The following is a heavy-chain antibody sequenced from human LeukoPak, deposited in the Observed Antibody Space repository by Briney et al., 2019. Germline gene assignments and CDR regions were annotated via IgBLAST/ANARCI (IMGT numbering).Heavy chain of an antibody. J-gene: IGHJ4*02. Sequence: GGSLRLSCSASGFTFSSYAMYWVRQATGKGLEYVSSITSDGSNTYYADSVKGRFTISRDNSKNTLYLQLSSLRAEDTAVYYCARGSYYDFWSGYYTPVRYFDYWGQGTLVTVSS. D-gene: IGHD3-3*01. CDR1: GFTFSSYA. CDR2: ITSDGSNT. CDR3: ARGSYYDFWSGYYTPVRYFDY. V-gene: IGHV3-64D*06.